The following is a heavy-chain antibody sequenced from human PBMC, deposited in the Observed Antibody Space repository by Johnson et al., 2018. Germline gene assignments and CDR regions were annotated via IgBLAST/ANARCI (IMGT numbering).Heavy chain of an antibody. J-gene: IGHJ3*02. CDR3: AKEGALFDAFDI. Sequence: VQLVESGGGLVQPGGSXRLSCAVSGFTFSDYSINWVRQAPGKGLEWLAYISFRNNIIYYADSVTGRFTLSRDNAKNSLYLQMISLRAEDPAVYYCAKEGALFDAFDIWGQGTMVTVSS. CDR1: GFTFSDYS. V-gene: IGHV3-48*01. CDR2: ISFRNNII.